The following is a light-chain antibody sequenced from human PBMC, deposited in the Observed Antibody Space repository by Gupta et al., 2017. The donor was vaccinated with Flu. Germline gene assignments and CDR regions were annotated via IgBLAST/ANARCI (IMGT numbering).Light chain of an antibody. Sequence: QSVLTQPPSVSAAPGQKVTISCSGSSSTIGNHYVSWYQQLPGPAPKLLRYDNNKRPSGIPDRFAGSKSGTAATLGITGLQTGDEAYYYGGTWDSSFWVFGGGTKLTVL. CDR1: SSTIGNHY. CDR2: DNN. J-gene: IGLJ3*02. CDR3: GTWDSSFWV. V-gene: IGLV1-51*01.